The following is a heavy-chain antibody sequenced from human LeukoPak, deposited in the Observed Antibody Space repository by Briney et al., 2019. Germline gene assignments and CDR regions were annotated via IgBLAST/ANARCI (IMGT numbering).Heavy chain of an antibody. V-gene: IGHV3-53*01. D-gene: IGHD2-15*01. CDR2: IYSNGKE. CDR1: GFSVDSNY. Sequence: PGGSLRLSCSASGFSVDSNYMSWVRQAPGKGLEWVSVIYSNGKEYYAESAKGRFTISRDISKNSLDLQMNRLRGEDTAVYYCARESPTSGIDSRGQGTLVIVSS. CDR3: ARESPTSGIDS. J-gene: IGHJ5*01.